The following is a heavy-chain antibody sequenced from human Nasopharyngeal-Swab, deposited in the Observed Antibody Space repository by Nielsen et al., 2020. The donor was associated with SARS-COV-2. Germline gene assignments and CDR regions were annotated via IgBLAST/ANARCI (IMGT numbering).Heavy chain of an antibody. V-gene: IGHV4-34*01. CDR3: ARGPDQVHSFDS. CDR2: INHRGGT. J-gene: IGHJ4*02. CDR1: CGSFSANP. D-gene: IGHD2-2*01. Sequence: SETLSLTCAVYCGSFSANPWSWLRLLPGKGLEWIGAINHRGGTAYRSSLKSRVSISVDTSKNQFPLELRSVTVADTAVYFCARGPDQVHSFDSWDQGRLVTVSS.